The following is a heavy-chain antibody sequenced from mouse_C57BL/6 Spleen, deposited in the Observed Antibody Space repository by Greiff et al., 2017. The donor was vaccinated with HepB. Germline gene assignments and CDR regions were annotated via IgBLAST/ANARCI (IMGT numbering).Heavy chain of an antibody. D-gene: IGHD1-3*01. CDR2: ISYSGST. CDR3: ARGSSPGFAY. V-gene: IGHV3-1*01. J-gene: IGHJ3*01. Sequence: DVMLVESGPGMVKPSQSLSLTCTVTGYSITSGYDWHWIRHFPGNKLEWMGYISYSGSTNYNPSLKSRISITHDTSKNHFFLKLNSVTTEDTATYYCARGSSPGFAYWGQGTLVTVSA. CDR1: GYSITSGYD.